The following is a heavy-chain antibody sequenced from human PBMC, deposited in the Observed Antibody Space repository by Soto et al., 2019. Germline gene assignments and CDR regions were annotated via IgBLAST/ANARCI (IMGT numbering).Heavy chain of an antibody. V-gene: IGHV3-23*01. CDR2: ITDDGDDT. J-gene: IGHJ4*02. Sequence: GGSLRLSCVASGFTFSSYAMSWVRQAPGKGLEWVSAITDDGDDTYYADSVKGRFTISRDNSKNTLSLQMNSLRAEETAVYSCARSPPRYCSRTTCPFDYWGQGTLVTVSS. CDR1: GFTFSSYA. D-gene: IGHD2-2*01. CDR3: ARSPPRYCSRTTCPFDY.